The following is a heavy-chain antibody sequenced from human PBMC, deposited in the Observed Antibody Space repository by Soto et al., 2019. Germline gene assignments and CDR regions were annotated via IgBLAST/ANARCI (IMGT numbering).Heavy chain of an antibody. D-gene: IGHD6-6*01. J-gene: IGHJ4*02. Sequence: ASVKVSCKVSGYTFTSYAMHWVRQAPGQRLEWMGWINAGNGNTKYSQKFQGRVTMTRDTSASTAYMELSSLRSEDTAVYYCARDSESEYSSSFDYWGQGTLVTVSS. CDR3: ARDSESEYSSSFDY. CDR2: INAGNGNT. CDR1: GYTFTSYA. V-gene: IGHV1-3*01.